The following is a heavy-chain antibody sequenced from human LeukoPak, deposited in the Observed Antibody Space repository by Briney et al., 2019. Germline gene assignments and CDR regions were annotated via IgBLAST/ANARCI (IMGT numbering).Heavy chain of an antibody. CDR2: IYSGGST. D-gene: IGHD5-18*01. CDR3: ARDRGYSYGIDY. Sequence: GGSLRLSCAASGFTVSSNYMSWVRQAPGKGLEWVSVIYSGGSTYYADSVKGRFTNSRDNSKNTLYLQMNSLRAEDTAVYYCARDRGYSYGIDYWGQGTLVTVSS. CDR1: GFTVSSNY. V-gene: IGHV3-66*01. J-gene: IGHJ4*02.